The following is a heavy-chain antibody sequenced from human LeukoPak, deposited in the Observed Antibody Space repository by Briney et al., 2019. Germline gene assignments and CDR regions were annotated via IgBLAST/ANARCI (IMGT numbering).Heavy chain of an antibody. J-gene: IGHJ3*02. CDR2: ISAYNGNT. CDR3: ARVRGYRKKDYAFDI. D-gene: IGHD5-18*01. CDR1: GYTFTGYY. Sequence: VASVKVSCKASGYTFTGYYMHWVRQAPGQGLEWMGWISAYNGNTNYAQKLQGRVTMTTDTSTSTAYMELRSLRSDDTAVYYCARVRGYRKKDYAFDIWGQGTMVTVSS. V-gene: IGHV1-18*04.